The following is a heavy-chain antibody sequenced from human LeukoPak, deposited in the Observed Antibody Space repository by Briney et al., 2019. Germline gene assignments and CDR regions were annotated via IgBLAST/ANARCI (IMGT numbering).Heavy chain of an antibody. CDR3: ARIVMSYYYYMDV. J-gene: IGHJ6*03. D-gene: IGHD2-21*01. CDR1: GFTFSTYW. Sequence: GSLRLSCAASGFTFSTYWMSWVRQAPGKGLEWIGSIYYSGSTYYNPSLKSRVTISVDTSKNHFSLKLSSVTAADTAVYYCARIVMSYYYYMDVWGKGTTVTVSS. V-gene: IGHV4-39*01. CDR2: IYYSGST.